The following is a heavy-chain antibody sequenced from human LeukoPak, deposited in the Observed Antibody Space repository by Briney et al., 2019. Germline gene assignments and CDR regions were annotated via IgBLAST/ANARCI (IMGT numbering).Heavy chain of an antibody. CDR2: IYHSGST. CDR1: GDSISTSYYY. D-gene: IGHD1-26*01. CDR3: ARQKWELPSNWFDP. Sequence: PSETLSLTCTVSGDSISTSYYYWGWIRQPPGKGLEWIGEIYHSGSTNYNPSLKSRVTISVDKSKNQFSLKLSSVTAADTAVYYCARQKWELPSNWFDPWGQGTLVTVSS. J-gene: IGHJ5*02. V-gene: IGHV4-39*07.